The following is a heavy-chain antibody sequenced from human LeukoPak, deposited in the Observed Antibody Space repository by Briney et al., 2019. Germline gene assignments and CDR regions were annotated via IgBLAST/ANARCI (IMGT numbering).Heavy chain of an antibody. CDR1: GFTVSSNY. CDR2: IYSGGST. J-gene: IGHJ4*02. D-gene: IGHD2-2*01. V-gene: IGHV3-53*01. Sequence: GGSLRLSCAASGFTVSSNYMSWVRQAPGKGLGWVSVIYSGGSTYYADSVKGRFTISRDNFKNTLYLQMNSLRAGDTAVYYCARQERHCSSTSCYPYYFDYWGQGTLVTVSS. CDR3: ARQERHCSSTSCYPYYFDY.